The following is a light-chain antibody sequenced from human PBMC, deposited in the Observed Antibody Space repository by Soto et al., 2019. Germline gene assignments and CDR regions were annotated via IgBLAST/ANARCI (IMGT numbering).Light chain of an antibody. V-gene: IGLV2-14*01. J-gene: IGLJ1*01. Sequence: QSVLTQPASVSGSPGHSITISCSGTSSDVGGYNYVSWYQQHPGKAPKLIIYEVRNRPSGVSSRFAGSKSGNTASLTISGLQAEDEADYYCSSYASSTSYVFGTGTKVTVL. CDR3: SSYASSTSYV. CDR1: SSDVGGYNY. CDR2: EVR.